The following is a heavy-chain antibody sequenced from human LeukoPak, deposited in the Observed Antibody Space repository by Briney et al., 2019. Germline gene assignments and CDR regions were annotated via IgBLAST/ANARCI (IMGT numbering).Heavy chain of an antibody. J-gene: IGHJ6*02. CDR3: AREKTPYGYCSSTSCYRGYYYYGMDV. Sequence: ASVKVSCKASGYTFTSYGIGWVRQAPGQGLEWMGWISAYNGNTNYAQKLQGRVTMTTDTSTSTAYMELRSLRSDDTAVYYCAREKTPYGYCSSTSCYRGYYYYGMDVWGQGTTVTVSS. D-gene: IGHD2-2*02. V-gene: IGHV1-18*01. CDR2: ISAYNGNT. CDR1: GYTFTSYG.